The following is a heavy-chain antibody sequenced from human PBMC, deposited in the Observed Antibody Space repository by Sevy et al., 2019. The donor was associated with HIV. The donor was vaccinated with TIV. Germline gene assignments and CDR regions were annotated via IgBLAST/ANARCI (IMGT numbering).Heavy chain of an antibody. CDR3: ARVGIVLMVYATYGMDV. D-gene: IGHD2-8*01. V-gene: IGHV1-69*13. Sequence: ASVKVSCKASGGTFSSYAISWVRQAPGQGLEWMGGIIPIFGKANYAQKFQGRVTITGDESTSTAYMELSGLGSEDTAVYYCARVGIVLMVYATYGMDVWGQGTTVTVSS. J-gene: IGHJ6*02. CDR2: IIPIFGKA. CDR1: GGTFSSYA.